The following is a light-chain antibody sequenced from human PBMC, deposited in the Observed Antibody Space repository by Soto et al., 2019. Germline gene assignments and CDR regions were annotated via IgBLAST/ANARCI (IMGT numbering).Light chain of an antibody. CDR2: NNN. CDR3: AAWDDSLSGPV. CDR1: TSNLGSHF. Sequence: QPVLTQPPSASGTPGQRVTISCSGSTSNLGSHFVYWYQQLPGTAPKLLIYNNNQRPSGVPDRFSGSKSGTSASLAISGLRSDDESDYYCAAWDDSLSGPVFGGGTKLTVL. J-gene: IGLJ3*02. V-gene: IGLV1-47*02.